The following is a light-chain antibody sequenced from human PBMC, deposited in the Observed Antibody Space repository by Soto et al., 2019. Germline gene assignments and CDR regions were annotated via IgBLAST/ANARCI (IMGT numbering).Light chain of an antibody. J-gene: IGKJ1*01. CDR3: QQYGSSGT. Sequence: EIVLTQSPGTLSLSPGERATLSFRASQSVRNYLAWYQQKPGQAPRLLIYGASNRATGIPDRFSGSGSGTDFTLTISRLEPEDFAVYYCQQYGSSGTFGQGTKVDIK. CDR1: QSVRNY. CDR2: GAS. V-gene: IGKV3-20*01.